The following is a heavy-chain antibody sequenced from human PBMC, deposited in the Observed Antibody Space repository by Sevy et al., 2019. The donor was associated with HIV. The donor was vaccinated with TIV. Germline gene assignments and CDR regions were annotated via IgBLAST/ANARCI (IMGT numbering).Heavy chain of an antibody. V-gene: IGHV4-59*01. CDR3: ASTTVTTNYFDY. CDR2: IYYSGST. J-gene: IGHJ4*02. CDR1: GGSISSYY. D-gene: IGHD4-17*01. Sequence: SETLSLACTVSGGSISSYYWSWIRQPPGKGLEWIGYIYYSGSTNYNPSLKSRVTISVDTSKNQFSLKLSSVTAADTAVYYCASTTVTTNYFDYWGQGTLVTVSS.